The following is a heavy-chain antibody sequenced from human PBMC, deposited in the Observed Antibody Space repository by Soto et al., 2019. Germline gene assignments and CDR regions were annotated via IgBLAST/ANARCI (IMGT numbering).Heavy chain of an antibody. J-gene: IGHJ4*02. D-gene: IGHD6-19*01. CDR3: AIGSSGSYFDY. CDR1: GYTCTSYG. V-gene: IGHV1-18*01. CDR2: ISAYNGTT. Sequence: ASVQVSCKASGYTCTSYGISWVRQAPGQGLEWMGWISAYNGTTNYAQKLQGRVTMTTDTSTSTAYMELRSLTSDDTAVYYCAIGSSGSYFDYWGQGALVTVSS.